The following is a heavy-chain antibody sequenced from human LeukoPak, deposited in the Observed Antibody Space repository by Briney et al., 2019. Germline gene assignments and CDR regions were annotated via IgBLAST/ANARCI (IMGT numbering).Heavy chain of an antibody. CDR2: IKSKIDGGTI. CDR3: TTRRQDGC. D-gene: IGHD6-25*01. CDR1: GFTFSDAW. J-gene: IGHJ4*02. Sequence: GGSLRLSCVASGFTFSDAWMSWVRQAPGKGLEWVVRIKSKIDGGTIDYGAPVKGRFTISRDDSRNTLYLQMNSLKTEDTAVYYCTTRRQDGCWGQGTLVTVS. V-gene: IGHV3-15*01.